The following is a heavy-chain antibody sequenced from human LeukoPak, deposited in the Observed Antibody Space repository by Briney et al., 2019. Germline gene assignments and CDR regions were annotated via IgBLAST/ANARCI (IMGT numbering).Heavy chain of an antibody. CDR2: INHSGST. Sequence: SETLSLTCAVYGGSFSGYYWSWIRQPPGKGLEWIGEINHSGSTNYNPSLKSRVTISVDTSKNQFSLKLSSVTAADTAVYYWARGDYLGGVRYFDWLPPFDPWGQGTLVTVSS. CDR1: GGSFSGYY. CDR3: ARGDYLGGVRYFDWLPPFDP. J-gene: IGHJ5*02. V-gene: IGHV4-34*01. D-gene: IGHD3-9*01.